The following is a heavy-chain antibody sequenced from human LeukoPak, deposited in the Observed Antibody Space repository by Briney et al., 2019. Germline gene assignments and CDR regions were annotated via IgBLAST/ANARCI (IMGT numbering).Heavy chain of an antibody. Sequence: GGSLRLSCAASGFTFSNYVIHWVRQAPGKGLEWVAVTSSDGNNEYYADSLKGRFAISRDNSKNTLYLQMNSLRAEDTAVYYCAKDLYCSGGSCRISHYYYGMDVWGQGTTVTVSS. CDR1: GFTFSNYV. CDR3: AKDLYCSGGSCRISHYYYGMDV. CDR2: TSSDGNNE. J-gene: IGHJ6*02. D-gene: IGHD2-15*01. V-gene: IGHV3-30*09.